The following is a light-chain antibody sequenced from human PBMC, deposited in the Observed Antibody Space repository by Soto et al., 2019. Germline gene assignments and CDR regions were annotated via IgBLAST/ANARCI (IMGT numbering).Light chain of an antibody. CDR3: AAWDDSLNGLVV. V-gene: IGLV1-44*01. CDR1: SSNIGSNT. J-gene: IGLJ2*01. Sequence: QTVVTQPPSASGTPGQRVTISCSGSSSNIGSNTVNWYQQLPGTAPKLLIYSNNQRPSGVPDRFSGSKSGTSASLAISGLQSEDEADYYRAAWDDSLNGLVVFGGGTKLTVL. CDR2: SNN.